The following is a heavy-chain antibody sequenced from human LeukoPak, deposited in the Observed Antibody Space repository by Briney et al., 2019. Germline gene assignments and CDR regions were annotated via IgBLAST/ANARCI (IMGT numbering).Heavy chain of an antibody. CDR3: ARRRAVAGTYYFDY. CDR2: IFRGESDA. D-gene: IGHD6-19*01. CDR1: EYSFSTYW. V-gene: IGHV5-51*01. J-gene: IGHJ4*02. Sequence: GESLKISCKGSEYSFSTYWIAWVRQMPGKGLEWMGIIFRGESDARYSPSFQGQVTISVDRSISTAYLQWSSLKASDTAMYYCARRRAVAGTYYFDYWGQGTLVTVSS.